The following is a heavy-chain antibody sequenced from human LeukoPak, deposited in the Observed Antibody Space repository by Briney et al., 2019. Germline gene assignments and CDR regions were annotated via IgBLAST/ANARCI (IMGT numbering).Heavy chain of an antibody. J-gene: IGHJ4*02. V-gene: IGHV4-59*08. Sequence: SETLSLTCTVSGGSISSYYWTWIRQPPGKGLGLDWIGYIYYSGGSNYNPSLKSRVTISIDTSKNQVSLKLSSVTAADTAVYCCARLWDSSSSLDYWGQGTLVTVSS. CDR1: GGSISSYY. CDR2: IYYSGGS. D-gene: IGHD6-6*01. CDR3: ARLWDSSSSLDY.